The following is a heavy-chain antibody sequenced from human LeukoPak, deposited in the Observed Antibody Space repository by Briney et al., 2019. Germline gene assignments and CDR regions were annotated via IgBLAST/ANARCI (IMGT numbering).Heavy chain of an antibody. V-gene: IGHV4-38-2*02. CDR3: ARAPVRNYYYYMAV. Sequence: TSETLSLTCTVSGYSISSGYYWGWIRQPPGKGLEWIGSIYHSGSTYYNPSLKSRVTISVDTSKNQFSLKLSSVTAADTAVYYCARAPVRNYYYYMAVWGKGTTVTVSS. CDR2: IYHSGST. D-gene: IGHD6-6*01. CDR1: GYSISSGYY. J-gene: IGHJ6*03.